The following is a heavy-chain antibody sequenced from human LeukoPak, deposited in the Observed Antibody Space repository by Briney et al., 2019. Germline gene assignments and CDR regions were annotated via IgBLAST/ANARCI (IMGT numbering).Heavy chain of an antibody. CDR1: GGSFSGYY. V-gene: IGHV4-34*01. Sequence: SETLSLTYAVYGGSFSGYYWSWIRQPPGKGLEWIGEINHSGSTNYNPSLKSRVTISVDTSKNQFSLKLSSVTAADTAVYYCARQFRRGYSYGYNWFDPWGQGTLVTVSS. J-gene: IGHJ5*02. CDR3: ARQFRRGYSYGYNWFDP. D-gene: IGHD5-18*01. CDR2: INHSGST.